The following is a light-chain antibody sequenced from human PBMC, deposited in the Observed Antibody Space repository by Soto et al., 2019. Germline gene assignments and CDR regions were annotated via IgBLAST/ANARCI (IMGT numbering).Light chain of an antibody. CDR3: SSYTSSSTFV. V-gene: IGLV2-14*01. CDR2: EVS. J-gene: IGLJ2*01. CDR1: SSDVGGYNY. Sequence: QSVLTQPASVSGSPGQSITISCTGTSSDVGGYNYVSWYQQHPGKAPNLMIYEVSNRPSGVSNRFSGSKSGNTASLTISGLQAEDEADYYCSSYTSSSTFVFGGGTKLTVL.